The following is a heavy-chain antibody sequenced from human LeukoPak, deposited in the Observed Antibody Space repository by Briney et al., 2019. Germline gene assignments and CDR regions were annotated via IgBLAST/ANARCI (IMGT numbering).Heavy chain of an antibody. CDR3: AKDSSSSGDY. Sequence: PSETMSLTCTVSGGSISSYYWSWVRQAPGKGLEWVSAISGSGGSTYYADSVKGRFTISRDNSKNTLYLQMNSLRAEDTAVYYCAKDSSSSGDYWGQGTLVTVSS. J-gene: IGHJ4*02. V-gene: IGHV3-23*01. D-gene: IGHD6-6*01. CDR2: ISGSGGST. CDR1: GGSISSYY.